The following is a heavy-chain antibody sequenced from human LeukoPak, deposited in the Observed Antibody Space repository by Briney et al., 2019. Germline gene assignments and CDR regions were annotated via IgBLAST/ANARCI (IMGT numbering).Heavy chain of an antibody. CDR3: AKDYGQWLVDY. J-gene: IGHJ4*02. D-gene: IGHD6-19*01. CDR1: GFTVSSNY. Sequence: PGGSLRLSCAASGFTVSSNYMSWVRQAPGKGLEWVSVIYSGGSTYYADSVKGRFTISRDNSKNTLYLQMNSLRVDDTAVYYCAKDYGQWLVDYWGQGTLVTVSS. V-gene: IGHV3-53*01. CDR2: IYSGGST.